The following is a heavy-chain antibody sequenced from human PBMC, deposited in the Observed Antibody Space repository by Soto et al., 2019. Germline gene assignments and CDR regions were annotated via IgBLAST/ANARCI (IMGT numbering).Heavy chain of an antibody. CDR2: ILNDGSNR. D-gene: IGHD3-10*01. CDR1: GFTFSNYG. J-gene: IGHJ6*02. CDR3: ARDDEYSGNGMDV. Sequence: QVQLVESGGGVVQPGRSLRLSCAASGFTFSNYGMHWVRQAPGKGLEWVAVILNDGSNRYHADSVKDRFTISRDNSKNMLYLQMSWLRAEDTAVYYCARDDEYSGNGMDVWGQGTTVTVS. V-gene: IGHV3-33*01.